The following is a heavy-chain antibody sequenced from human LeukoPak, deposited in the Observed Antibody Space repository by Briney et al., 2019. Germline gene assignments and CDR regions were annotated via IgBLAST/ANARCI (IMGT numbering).Heavy chain of an antibody. CDR2: INHSGNT. CDR3: AARDILTGLHDY. D-gene: IGHD3-9*01. J-gene: IGHJ4*02. CDR1: GVSFSGYY. V-gene: IGHV4-34*01. Sequence: SSETLSLTCAVYGVSFSGYYWSWIRQPPGKGLEWIGEINHSGNTNYNPSLKSRVTISVDTSKNHFSLNLSSVTAADTAIYYCAARDILTGLHDYWGQGTLVTVSS.